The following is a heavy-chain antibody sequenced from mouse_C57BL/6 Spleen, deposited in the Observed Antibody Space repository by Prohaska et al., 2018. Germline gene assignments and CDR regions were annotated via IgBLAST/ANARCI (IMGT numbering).Heavy chain of an antibody. CDR2: INYDGSST. Sequence: EVKLVESEGGLVQPGSSMKLSCTASGFTFSDYYMAWVRQVPEKGLEWVANINYDGSSTYYLDSLKSRFIISRDNAKNILYRQMSSLKSEDTATYYCAREGTVVRYFDVWGTGTTVTVSS. J-gene: IGHJ1*03. CDR1: GFTFSDYY. D-gene: IGHD1-1*01. CDR3: AREGTVVRYFDV. V-gene: IGHV5-16*01.